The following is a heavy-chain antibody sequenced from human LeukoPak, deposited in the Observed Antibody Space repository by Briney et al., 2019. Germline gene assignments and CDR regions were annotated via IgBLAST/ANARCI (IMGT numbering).Heavy chain of an antibody. CDR3: AKGGKWDVTPFDY. Sequence: GGSLRLSCAASGFTFTSYSMNWVRQAPGKGLEWVSTISGGGGSTYYADSVKGRFTISRDNSKNTLYLQVNSQRAEDTAVYYCAKGGKWDVTPFDYWGQGTLVTVST. J-gene: IGHJ4*02. V-gene: IGHV3-23*01. CDR2: ISGGGGST. CDR1: GFTFTSYS. D-gene: IGHD1-26*01.